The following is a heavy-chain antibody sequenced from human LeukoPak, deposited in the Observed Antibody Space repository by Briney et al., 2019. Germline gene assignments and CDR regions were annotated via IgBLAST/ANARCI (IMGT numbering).Heavy chain of an antibody. CDR2: ISWNSGSI. J-gene: IGHJ4*02. V-gene: IGHV3-9*01. Sequence: GGSLRLSCAASGFTFDDYAMHWVRQAPGKGLEWVSGISWNSGSIGYADSVKGRFTISRDNAKNSLYLQMYSLRAEDTALYYCAKEMGYDSSGYYSYFDYWGQGTLVTVSS. CDR1: GFTFDDYA. CDR3: AKEMGYDSSGYYSYFDY. D-gene: IGHD3-22*01.